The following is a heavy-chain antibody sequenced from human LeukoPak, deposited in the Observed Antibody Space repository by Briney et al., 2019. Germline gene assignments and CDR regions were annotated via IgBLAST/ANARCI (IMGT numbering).Heavy chain of an antibody. CDR2: ISGSGGST. D-gene: IGHD6-13*01. CDR1: GFTFSSYA. J-gene: IGHJ4*02. V-gene: IGHV3-23*01. CDR3: ARPHSSSWKFDY. Sequence: PGGSLRLSCAASGFTFSSYAMSWVRLAPGKGLEWVSAISGSGGSTYYADSVKGRFTISRDNSKNTLYLQMNSLRAEDTAVYYCARPHSSSWKFDYWGQGTLVTVSS.